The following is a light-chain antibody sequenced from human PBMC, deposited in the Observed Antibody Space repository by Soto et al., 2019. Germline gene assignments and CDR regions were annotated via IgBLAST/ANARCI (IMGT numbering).Light chain of an antibody. J-gene: IGLJ2*01. V-gene: IGLV3-27*01. CDR1: VLAKKY. CDR2: KDS. Sequence: SYELTQPSSVSVSPGQTARITCSGAVLAKKYARWFQQKPGQAPVLEIYKDSERPSGIPERFSGSSSGTTVTLTISGAQVEDEADYYCYSAADNNVVFGGGTKLTVL. CDR3: YSAADNNVV.